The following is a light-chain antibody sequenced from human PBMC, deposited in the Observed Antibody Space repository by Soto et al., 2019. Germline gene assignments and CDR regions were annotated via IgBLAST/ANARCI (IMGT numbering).Light chain of an antibody. Sequence: EIVLTQSPGTLSLSPGERATLFCRASQSFTTSQLAWYQQRPGQAPRVLIFGASRRATGIPDRFSGSGSGTDFTLTIGRLEPEDSAVYYCQQYASSPRTFGQGPTVEIK. CDR1: QSFTTSQ. V-gene: IGKV3-20*01. CDR3: QQYASSPRT. CDR2: GAS. J-gene: IGKJ1*01.